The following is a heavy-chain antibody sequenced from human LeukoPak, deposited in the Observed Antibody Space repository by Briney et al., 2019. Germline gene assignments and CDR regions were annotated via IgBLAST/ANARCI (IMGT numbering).Heavy chain of an antibody. CDR1: GFTFSDAW. Sequence: GGSLRLSCAASGFTFSDAWMSWVRQTPEKGLEWVGRIKSKTDSGTTDYAAPVKGRFTISRDDSENTLHLQMNSLKSEDTAVYYCTTGVHTGSRRYFDLWGRGNLVTVSS. J-gene: IGHJ2*01. CDR3: TTGVHTGSRRYFDL. CDR2: IKSKTDSGTT. D-gene: IGHD3-10*01. V-gene: IGHV3-15*01.